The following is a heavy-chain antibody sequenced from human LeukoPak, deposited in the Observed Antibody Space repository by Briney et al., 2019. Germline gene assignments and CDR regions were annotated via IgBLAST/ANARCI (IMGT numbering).Heavy chain of an antibody. J-gene: IGHJ5*02. D-gene: IGHD6-19*01. Sequence: ASVKFSCKASGYTFTSYAMNWVRQAPGQGLEWMGWINTNAGNPTYAQGFTGRFVFSLDTSVSTAYLQISSLKAEDTAVYYCARALGIAKPLGAVAGRLVRFDPWGQGTLVTVSS. CDR2: INTNAGNP. V-gene: IGHV7-4-1*02. CDR1: GYTFTSYA. CDR3: ARALGIAKPLGAVAGRLVRFDP.